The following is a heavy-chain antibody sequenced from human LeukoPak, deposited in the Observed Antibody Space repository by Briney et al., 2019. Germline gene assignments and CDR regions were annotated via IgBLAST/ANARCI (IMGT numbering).Heavy chain of an antibody. D-gene: IGHD6-19*01. CDR3: ATESVAVAGLFDY. Sequence: GGSLRLSCAATGFTFTNAWMSWVRQAPGKGLEWVGRIKGKIDGGTTDYASPVKGRFTISRDDSKTPLYLQMTSLKTEDTAVYYCATESVAVAGLFDYWGQGTLVTVSS. CDR2: IKGKIDGGTT. V-gene: IGHV3-15*01. CDR1: GFTFTNAW. J-gene: IGHJ4*02.